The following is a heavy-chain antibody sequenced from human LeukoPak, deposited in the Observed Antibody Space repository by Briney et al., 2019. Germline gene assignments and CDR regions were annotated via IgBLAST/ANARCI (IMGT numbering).Heavy chain of an antibody. CDR1: GGSFSGDY. Sequence: SETLSLTCAVYGGSFSGDYWSWIRQPPGKGLEWIGEINHSGSTNYNPSLKSRVTISVDTSKNQFSLKLSSVTAADTAVYYCARGRPGGYSYGYGSYYYGMDVWGQGTTVTVSS. CDR2: INHSGST. D-gene: IGHD5-18*01. J-gene: IGHJ6*02. V-gene: IGHV4-34*01. CDR3: ARGRPGGYSYGYGSYYYGMDV.